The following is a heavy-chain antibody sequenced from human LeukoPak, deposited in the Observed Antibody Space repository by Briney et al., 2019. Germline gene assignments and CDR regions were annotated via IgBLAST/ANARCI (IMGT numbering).Heavy chain of an antibody. CDR3: ARVGEHITIFGVVRFAFDI. CDR1: GGTLSSYA. Sequence: GSSVKVSFKASGGTLSSYAISWVRQAPGQGLEWMGGIIPIFGTANYAQKFQGRVTITADESTSTAYMELSSLRSEDTAVYYCARVGEHITIFGVVRFAFDIWGQGTMVTVSS. CDR2: IIPIFGTA. J-gene: IGHJ3*02. D-gene: IGHD3-3*01. V-gene: IGHV1-69*01.